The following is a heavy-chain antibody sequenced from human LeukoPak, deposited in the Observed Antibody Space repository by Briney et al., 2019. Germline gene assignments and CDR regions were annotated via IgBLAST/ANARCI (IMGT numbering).Heavy chain of an antibody. CDR1: GYTFTGYY. D-gene: IGHD1-20*01. CDR2: INPNSGAT. J-gene: IGHJ4*02. Sequence: ASVKVSCKASGYTFTGYYMHWVRQAPGQGLEWMGWINPNSGATTYAQKSQGRVTMTRDTSTSTAYLELSRLRSDDTAVYYCASQVVTGTSFDYWGQGTLVTVSS. CDR3: ASQVVTGTSFDY. V-gene: IGHV1-2*02.